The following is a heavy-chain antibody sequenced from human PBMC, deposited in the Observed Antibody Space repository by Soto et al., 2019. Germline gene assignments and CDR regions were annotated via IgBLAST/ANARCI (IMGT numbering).Heavy chain of an antibody. CDR3: ARVMPYCSGGSCHSVDY. Sequence: EVHLVESGGGFVQPGESLKLSCVVSGFTVSTNYMTWVRQAPGKGLEWVSGIHIGGGTYYADSVDGRITISRDNSENTLYLQINNLRTEDTAVYYCARVMPYCSGGSCHSVDYWGQGTLVNVSS. CDR2: IHIGGGT. D-gene: IGHD2-15*01. CDR1: GFTVSTNY. V-gene: IGHV3-66*01. J-gene: IGHJ4*02.